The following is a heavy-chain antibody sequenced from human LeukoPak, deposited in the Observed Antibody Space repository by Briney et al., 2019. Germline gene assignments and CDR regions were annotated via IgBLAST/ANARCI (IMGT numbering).Heavy chain of an antibody. CDR1: GFTVSSNY. CDR3: ARLVLGTIDY. D-gene: IGHD5/OR15-5a*01. Sequence: GGSLRLSCAASGFTVSSNYMSWVRQAPGKELEWDSVIYSGGSTYYADSVKGRFTISRDNSKNTLYLQINSLRAEDTAVYYCARLVLGTIDYWGQGTLVTVSS. J-gene: IGHJ4*02. CDR2: IYSGGST. V-gene: IGHV3-53*01.